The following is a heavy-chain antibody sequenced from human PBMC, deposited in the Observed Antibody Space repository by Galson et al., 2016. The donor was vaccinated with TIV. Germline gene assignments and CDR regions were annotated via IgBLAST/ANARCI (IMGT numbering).Heavy chain of an antibody. CDR2: INPKSGDT. J-gene: IGHJ4*02. CDR1: GYTFTDYY. Sequence: SVKVSCKASGYTFTDYYIHWVRQAPGQGLEWMGWINPKSGDTKYAQKFEGRVTMTRDTSISTVFMELSSLIYDDTAVFYCARERHMDSWGQGTLVTVSS. CDR3: ARERHMDS. V-gene: IGHV1-2*02.